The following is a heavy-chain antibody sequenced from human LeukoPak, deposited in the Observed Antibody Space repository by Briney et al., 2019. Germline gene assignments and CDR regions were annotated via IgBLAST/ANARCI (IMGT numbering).Heavy chain of an antibody. D-gene: IGHD3-16*01. CDR2: IYYSGST. Sequence: PSETLSLTCTVSGGSISSYYWSWIRQPPGKGLEWIGYIYYSGSTNYNPSLKSRVTISVDTSKNQFSLKLSSVTAADTAVYYCASHLGGWRYFDYWGQGTLVTVSS. CDR3: ASHLGGWRYFDY. V-gene: IGHV4-59*08. CDR1: GGSISSYY. J-gene: IGHJ4*02.